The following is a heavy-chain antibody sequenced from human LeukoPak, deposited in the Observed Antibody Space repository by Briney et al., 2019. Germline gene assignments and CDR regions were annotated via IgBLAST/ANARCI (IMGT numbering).Heavy chain of an antibody. Sequence: SETLSPTCPPWSPSLSGYHWSWIRQPPGKGLEWFGEINHRGSTNYNPSLKSRVTISFDTSKNQFSLKLNTLRDDDTAVYYWARVVGGIPCFVCLGQGSLVTVSS. D-gene: IGHD4-23*01. J-gene: IGHJ4*02. CDR2: INHRGST. CDR3: ARVVGGIPCFVC. CDR1: SPSLSGYH. V-gene: IGHV4-34*01.